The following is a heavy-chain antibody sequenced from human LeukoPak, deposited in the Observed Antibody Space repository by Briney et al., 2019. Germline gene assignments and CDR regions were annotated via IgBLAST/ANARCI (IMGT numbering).Heavy chain of an antibody. J-gene: IGHJ4*02. CDR3: ARYSGGSYRYSMPPFDY. D-gene: IGHD3-16*02. CDR1: GGSINNYY. Sequence: SETLSLTCTVSGGSINNYYWSWIRQPPGKGLQYIGYIYYSGSTNYQPSLRSRVTISIDTSKNQFSLKLSSVTAADTAVYYCARYSGGSYRYSMPPFDYWGQGTLVTVSS. CDR2: IYYSGST. V-gene: IGHV4-59*01.